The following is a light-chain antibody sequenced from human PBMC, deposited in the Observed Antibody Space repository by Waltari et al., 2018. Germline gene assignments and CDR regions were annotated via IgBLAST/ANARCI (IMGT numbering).Light chain of an antibody. CDR1: GSNIGAGYD. CDR2: GST. J-gene: IGLJ3*02. CDR3: QSYDTSLSVV. Sequence: QSVLTQPPSVSGAPGQRVTISSPGSGSNIGAGYDVHWYQPLPRATPKLLIYGSTSRPLGVPARFFGSTSGTSASLAITGLQAEDEADYYCQSYDTSLSVVFGGGTKLTVL. V-gene: IGLV1-40*01.